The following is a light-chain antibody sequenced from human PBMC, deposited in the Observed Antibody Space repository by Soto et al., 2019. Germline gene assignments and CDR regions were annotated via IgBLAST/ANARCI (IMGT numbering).Light chain of an antibody. J-gene: IGKJ4*01. CDR1: QSVDNY. V-gene: IGKV3-11*01. Sequence: EIVLTQSPATLSFSPGERATLSCRASQSVDNYLVWYQQKPGQAPTLLIYDASYRATGIPARFSGSGSGIEFTLTINSLEPEDFAVYYCQQRSNWPLTFGGGTKGGYQ. CDR2: DAS. CDR3: QQRSNWPLT.